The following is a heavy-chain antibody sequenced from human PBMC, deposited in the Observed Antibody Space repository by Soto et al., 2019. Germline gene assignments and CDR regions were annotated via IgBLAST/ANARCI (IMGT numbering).Heavy chain of an antibody. CDR3: ATDGIVVAAQADDFDI. J-gene: IGHJ3*02. CDR1: GKTLTELS. CDR2: FDPEDGET. Sequence: ASVKVSCKVSGKTLTELSMHWVRQAPGKGLEWMGGFDPEDGETIYAQKFQGRVTMTEDTSTDTAYLELSSLRSEDTAVYYCATDGIVVAAQADDFDIWGQGTMVTVSS. D-gene: IGHD3-22*01. V-gene: IGHV1-24*01.